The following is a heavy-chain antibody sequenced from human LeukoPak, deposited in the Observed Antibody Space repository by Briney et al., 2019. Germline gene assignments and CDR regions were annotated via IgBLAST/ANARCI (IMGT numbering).Heavy chain of an antibody. J-gene: IGHJ6*03. CDR3: ARGKNTYYYYMDV. CDR2: IYHSGST. CDR1: GGSISSSNW. Sequence: SETLSLPCAVSGGSISSSNWWSWVRQPPGKGLEWIGEIYHSGSTNYNPSLKSRVTISVDKSKNQFSLKLSSVTAADTAVYYCARGKNTYYYYMDVWGKGTTVTVSS. V-gene: IGHV4-4*02.